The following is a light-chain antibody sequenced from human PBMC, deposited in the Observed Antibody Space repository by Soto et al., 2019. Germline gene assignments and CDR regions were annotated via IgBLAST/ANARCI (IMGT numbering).Light chain of an antibody. CDR3: QQYNSYMYT. Sequence: IQMTQSPFTLSASVGDRVTITCRASQSISSWLAWYQQKPGKAPKLLIYDASSLESGVPSRFSGSGSGTEFTLTISSLQPDDFATYYCQQYNSYMYTFGQGTKLEIK. CDR1: QSISSW. V-gene: IGKV1-5*01. CDR2: DAS. J-gene: IGKJ2*01.